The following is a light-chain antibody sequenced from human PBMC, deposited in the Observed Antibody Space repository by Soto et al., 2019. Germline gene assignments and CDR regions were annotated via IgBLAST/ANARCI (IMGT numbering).Light chain of an antibody. V-gene: IGKV1-5*03. Sequence: DIQITQSPSTLSGSVGDRVTITCRASQTISSWLAWYQRKPGKAPKLLIYKASTLKSGVPSRFSGSGSGTEFTLTISSLQPDDFATYYCQHYNSYSEAFGQGTKVDIK. J-gene: IGKJ1*01. CDR1: QTISSW. CDR2: KAS. CDR3: QHYNSYSEA.